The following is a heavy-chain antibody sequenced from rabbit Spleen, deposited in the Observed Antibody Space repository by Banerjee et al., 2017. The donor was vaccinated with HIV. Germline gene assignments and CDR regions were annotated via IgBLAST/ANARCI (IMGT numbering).Heavy chain of an antibody. CDR3: ARAGGADYGYAFHL. CDR2: IYAGSSGST. D-gene: IGHD6-1*01. Sequence: QEQLVESGGGLIQPGGSLKLSCKASGFDFSKYGVSWVRQAPGKGLEWIACIYAGSSGSTYSATWAKGRFTCSKTSSTTVTLQMTSLTAADTATYFCARAGGADYGYAFHLWGPGTLVTVS. J-gene: IGHJ4*01. CDR1: GFDFSKYG. V-gene: IGHV1S45*01.